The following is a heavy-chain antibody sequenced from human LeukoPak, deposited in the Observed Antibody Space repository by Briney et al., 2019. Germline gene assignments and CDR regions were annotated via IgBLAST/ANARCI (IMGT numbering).Heavy chain of an antibody. V-gene: IGHV4-38-2*01. CDR2: IYTSGST. D-gene: IGHD5-24*01. CDR1: GYSISSDYY. Sequence: KSSETLSLTCAVSGYSISSDYYWGWIRQPPGKGLEWIGRIYTSGSTNYNPSLKSRVTISVDTSKNQFSLKLSSVTAADTAVYYCASGPARQRWLQKGSVSAFDIWGQGTMVTVSS. CDR3: ASGPARQRWLQKGSVSAFDI. J-gene: IGHJ3*02.